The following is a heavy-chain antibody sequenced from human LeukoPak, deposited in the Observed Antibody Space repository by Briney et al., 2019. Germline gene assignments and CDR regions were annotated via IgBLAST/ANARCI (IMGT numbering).Heavy chain of an antibody. V-gene: IGHV3-7*03. CDR3: AKAASGSYLYYFDY. CDR2: IKQDGSEQ. Sequence: GGSLRLSCAASGLKFSNYWLTWVRQAPGKVLEWVANIKQDGSEQYYVDSVKGRFTISRDNAKNSLYLQMNSLRAEDTAVYYCAKAASGSYLYYFDYWGQGTLVTVSS. D-gene: IGHD1-26*01. CDR1: GLKFSNYW. J-gene: IGHJ4*02.